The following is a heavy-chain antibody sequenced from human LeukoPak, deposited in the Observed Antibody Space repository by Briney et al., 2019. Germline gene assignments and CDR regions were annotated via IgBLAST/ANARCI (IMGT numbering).Heavy chain of an antibody. CDR2: ISSSSTI. J-gene: IGHJ3*02. CDR3: VRGLLYSVGFDI. CDR1: GFTFSMYN. Sequence: GGSLRLSCAASGFTFSMYNMNWVRQAPGKGLEWISYISSSSTIYYADSVKGRFTISRDNAKNSLYVQMNSLRDEDTAVYYCVRGLLYSVGFDIWGQGTMVTVSS. V-gene: IGHV3-48*02. D-gene: IGHD1-26*01.